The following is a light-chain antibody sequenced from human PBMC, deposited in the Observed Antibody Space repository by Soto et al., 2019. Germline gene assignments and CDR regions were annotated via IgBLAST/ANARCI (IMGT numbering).Light chain of an antibody. V-gene: IGKV3-20*01. CDR3: QQYGRSPPVK. CDR2: GAS. CDR1: QSVDSN. Sequence: EVILTQSPGTLSLYKGERATLSCRASQSVDSNLAWYQQKPGQAPRLLIYGASTRAAGIPDRFSGSGSGTDFTLTISRLEPEDFAVYYCQQYGRSPPVKFGQGTKVDIK. J-gene: IGKJ1*01.